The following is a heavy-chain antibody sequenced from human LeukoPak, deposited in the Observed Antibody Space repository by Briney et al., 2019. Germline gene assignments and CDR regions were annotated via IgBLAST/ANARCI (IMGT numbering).Heavy chain of an antibody. V-gene: IGHV3-21*01. D-gene: IGHD6-19*01. CDR1: GFTFSSYS. CDR2: ISSSSSYI. J-gene: IGHJ4*02. Sequence: GGSLRLSCAASGFTFSSYSMNRVRQAPGKGLEWVSSISSSSSYIYYADSVKGRFTISRDNAKNSLYLQMNSLRAEDTAVYYCARGGIAVAGFDYWGQGTLVTVSS. CDR3: ARGGIAVAGFDY.